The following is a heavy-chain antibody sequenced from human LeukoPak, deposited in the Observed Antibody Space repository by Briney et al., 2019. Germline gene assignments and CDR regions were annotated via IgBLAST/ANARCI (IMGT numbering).Heavy chain of an antibody. CDR1: GGSISSSSYY. Sequence: SETLSLTCTVSGGSISSSSYYWGWIRQPPGKGLEWIGSIYYSGSTNYNPSLKSRVTISVDTSKNQFSLKLSSVTAADTAVYYCARRRIITMSFQHWGQGTLVTVSS. J-gene: IGHJ1*01. D-gene: IGHD3-10*02. CDR3: ARRRIITMSFQH. CDR2: IYYSGST. V-gene: IGHV4-39*07.